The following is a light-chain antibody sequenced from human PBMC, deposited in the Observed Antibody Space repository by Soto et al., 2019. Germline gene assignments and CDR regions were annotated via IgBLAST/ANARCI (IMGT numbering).Light chain of an antibody. CDR1: QSVSSTY. J-gene: IGKJ1*01. V-gene: IGKV3-20*01. Sequence: EVVLTQSPGTLSLSPGERVTLSCRASQSVSSTYLAWYKQKPGQAPRLVIYGVSSRATGIPDRFSGSGSGTDFTLTISRLEPEDFAVYYCQQYGSSPWTFGQGTKVEIK. CDR3: QQYGSSPWT. CDR2: GVS.